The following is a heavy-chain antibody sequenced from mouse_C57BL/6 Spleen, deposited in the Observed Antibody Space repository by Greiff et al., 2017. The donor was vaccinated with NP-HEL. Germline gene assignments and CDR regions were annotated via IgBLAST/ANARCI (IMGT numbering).Heavy chain of an antibody. Sequence: QVQLQQSGPELVKPGASVKISCKASGYAFSSSWMNWVKQRPGKGLEWIGRIYPGDGDTNYNGKFKGKATLTADKSSSTAYMQLSSLTSEDSAVYFCASPGNGYAMDYWGQGTSVTVSS. J-gene: IGHJ4*01. CDR1: GYAFSSSW. CDR3: ASPGNGYAMDY. D-gene: IGHD3-2*02. CDR2: IYPGDGDT. V-gene: IGHV1-82*01.